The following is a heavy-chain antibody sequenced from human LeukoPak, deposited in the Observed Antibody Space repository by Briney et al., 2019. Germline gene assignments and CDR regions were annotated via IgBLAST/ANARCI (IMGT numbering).Heavy chain of an antibody. J-gene: IGHJ6*02. CDR3: ARLMEYQPNYYYYGMDV. D-gene: IGHD2-2*01. CDR1: GYSFTSYW. Sequence: GESLKISCKGSGYSFTSYWIGWVRQMPGKGLEWMGIIYPGDSDTRYSPSFQGQVTISADKSISTAYLQWSSLKASDTAMYYCARLMEYQPNYYYYGMDVWGQGTTVTVSS. CDR2: IYPGDSDT. V-gene: IGHV5-51*01.